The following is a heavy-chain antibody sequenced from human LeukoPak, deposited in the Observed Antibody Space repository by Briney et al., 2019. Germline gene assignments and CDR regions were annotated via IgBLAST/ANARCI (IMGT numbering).Heavy chain of an antibody. CDR3: AKDGSYDFWSGYYTYFDY. CDR2: ISYDGSNK. CDR1: GFTFSSYG. Sequence: GRSLRLSCAASGFTFSSYGMHWVRQAPGKGLEWVAVISYDGSNKYYADSVKGRFTISRDNSKNTLYLQMNSLRAEDTAVYYCAKDGSYDFWSGYYTYFDYWGQGTLVTVSS. V-gene: IGHV3-30*18. D-gene: IGHD3-3*01. J-gene: IGHJ4*02.